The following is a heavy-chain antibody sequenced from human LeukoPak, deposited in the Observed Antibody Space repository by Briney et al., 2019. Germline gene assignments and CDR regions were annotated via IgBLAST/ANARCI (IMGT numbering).Heavy chain of an antibody. J-gene: IGHJ5*02. V-gene: IGHV3-48*01. Sequence: GGSLRLSCAASGFTFSSYSMNWVRQAPGKGLEWVSYISSSSSTIYYADSVKGRFTISRDNSKNTLYLQMNSLRAEDTAVYYCAKDVMSAASYNWFDPWGQGTLVTVSS. CDR1: GFTFSSYS. D-gene: IGHD6-13*01. CDR2: ISSSSSTI. CDR3: AKDVMSAASYNWFDP.